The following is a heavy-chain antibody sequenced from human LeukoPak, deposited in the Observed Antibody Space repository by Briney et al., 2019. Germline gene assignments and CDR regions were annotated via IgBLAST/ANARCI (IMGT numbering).Heavy chain of an antibody. V-gene: IGHV3-48*03. CDR1: GFTFSSYE. CDR2: ISSSGSTI. J-gene: IGHJ4*02. D-gene: IGHD3-10*01. CDR3: ARSLLWFGEPRPFDY. Sequence: PGGSLRLSCAASGFTFSSYEMNWVRQAPGKGLEWVSYISSSGSTIYYADSVKGRFTISRDNAKNSLYLQMNSLRAEDTAVYYCARSLLWFGEPRPFDYWGQGTLVTVSS.